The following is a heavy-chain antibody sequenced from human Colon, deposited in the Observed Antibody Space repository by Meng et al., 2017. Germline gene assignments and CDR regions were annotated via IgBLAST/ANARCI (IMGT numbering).Heavy chain of an antibody. CDR2: IYYSGST. Sequence: QLQRQGAVPGLVKPSQPMSLTCHVSGGSISSGDYDWSWIRQPPGKGLEWIGYIYYSGSTYYNPSLKSRVTISVDTSKNQFSLKLSSVTAADTAVYYCARGPTTYFDYWGQGTLVTVSS. D-gene: IGHD4-17*01. CDR1: GGSISSGDYD. J-gene: IGHJ4*02. V-gene: IGHV4-30-4*01. CDR3: ARGPTTYFDY.